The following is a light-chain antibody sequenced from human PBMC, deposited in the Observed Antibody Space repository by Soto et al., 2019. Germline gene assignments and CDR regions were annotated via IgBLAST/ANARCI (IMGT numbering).Light chain of an antibody. Sequence: QSVLTQPSSVSGAPGQRVTISCTGSSSNIGAGYDVHWYQQLPGTAPKLLIYGNSNRPSGVPDRFSGSKSGTSASLAITGLQAEDEADYYCQSYDSSLSALYVFGTGTKVTGL. J-gene: IGLJ1*01. V-gene: IGLV1-40*01. CDR1: SSNIGAGYD. CDR2: GNS. CDR3: QSYDSSLSALYV.